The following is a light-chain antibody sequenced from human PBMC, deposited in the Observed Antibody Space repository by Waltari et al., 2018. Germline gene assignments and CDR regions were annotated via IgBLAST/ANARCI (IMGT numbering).Light chain of an antibody. CDR2: VNSDGSH. J-gene: IGLJ3*02. CDR1: SGHITNV. CDR3: QTGGHGTWV. Sequence: QLELTQSPSASASLGASVKLTCTLRSGHITNVVAWHQQQPQKGPRYLMKVNSDGSHSRGDEIPDRFSGSSSGAERYLTISSLQSEDEADYYCQTGGHGTWVFGGGTKLTVL. V-gene: IGLV4-69*01.